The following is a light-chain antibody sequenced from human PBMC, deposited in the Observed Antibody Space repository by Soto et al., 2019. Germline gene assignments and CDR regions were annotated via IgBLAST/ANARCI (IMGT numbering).Light chain of an antibody. J-gene: IGKJ2*01. CDR3: QQYNNWPRT. Sequence: ETVMTQSAAALSVSVGERVTISCRASQSVSTNLAWYQQRPGQAPRLLIHDASTRATGVPDRISGSGSGTDFTLTISSLQSEDFAIYYCQQYNNWPRTFGQGTKLEIK. CDR1: QSVSTN. V-gene: IGKV3-15*01. CDR2: DAS.